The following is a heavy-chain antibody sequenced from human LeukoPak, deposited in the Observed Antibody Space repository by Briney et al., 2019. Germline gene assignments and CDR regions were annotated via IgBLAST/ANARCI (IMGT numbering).Heavy chain of an antibody. D-gene: IGHD2-2*01. J-gene: IGHJ5*02. CDR3: ARGDVGGDIVVVPAAQGAWFDP. CDR2: ISSSGSTI. CDR1: GSTFSDYY. V-gene: IGHV3-11*04. Sequence: KPGGSLRLSCAASGSTFSDYYMSWIRQAPGKGLEWVLYISSSGSTIYYADSVKGRFTISRDNAKNSLYLQMNSLRAEGTAVYYCARGDVGGDIVVVPAAQGAWFDPWGQGTLVTVSS.